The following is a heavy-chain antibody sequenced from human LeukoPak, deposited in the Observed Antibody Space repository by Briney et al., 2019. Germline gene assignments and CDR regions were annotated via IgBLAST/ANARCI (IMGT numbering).Heavy chain of an antibody. Sequence: SETLSLTCAVYGGSFSGYYWSWIRQPPGKGLEWIGEINHSGSTNYNPSLKSRVTISVDTSKNQFSLKLSSVTAADTAVYYCARDGAAVVGTGVDYWGQGTLVTVSS. D-gene: IGHD6-19*01. J-gene: IGHJ4*02. CDR2: INHSGST. V-gene: IGHV4-34*01. CDR3: ARDGAAVVGTGVDY. CDR1: GGSFSGYY.